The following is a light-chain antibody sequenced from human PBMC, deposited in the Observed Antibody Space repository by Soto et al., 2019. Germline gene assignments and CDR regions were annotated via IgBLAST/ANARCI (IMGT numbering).Light chain of an antibody. Sequence: PGESATLSFRASQNFGSNYLAWYQQTPGQAPRLLIYAASSRATGIPDRFSGGGSGTDFTLTISRLEPEDFAVYYCQQCGSSPSTFGQGTKVDIK. J-gene: IGKJ1*01. CDR1: QNFGSNY. CDR2: AAS. V-gene: IGKV3-20*01. CDR3: QQCGSSPST.